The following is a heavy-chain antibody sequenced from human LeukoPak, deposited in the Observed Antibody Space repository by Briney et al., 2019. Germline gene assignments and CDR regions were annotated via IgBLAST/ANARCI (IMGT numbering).Heavy chain of an antibody. CDR2: NSSSSSTI. CDR1: GFTFSTYS. V-gene: IGHV3-48*04. CDR3: AKYAGRGLDY. D-gene: IGHD1-26*01. J-gene: IGHJ4*02. Sequence: GGSLRLSCAASGFTFSTYSIDWVRQAPGKGLEWISYNSSSSSTIDFADSVKGRFTISRDNARNSVYLQMNSLRAEDTAVYYCAKYAGRGLDYWGQGTLVTVSS.